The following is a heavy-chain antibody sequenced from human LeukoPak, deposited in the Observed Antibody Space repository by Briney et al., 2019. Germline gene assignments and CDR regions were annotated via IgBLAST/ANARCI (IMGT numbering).Heavy chain of an antibody. D-gene: IGHD2-2*01. J-gene: IGHJ4*01. V-gene: IGHV4-59*08. CDR3: ARGRLGRQHASFFDS. CDR2: IYYSGST. Sequence: SETLSLTCSVSDGSMGTNYWGWIRRPPGKRLEWIGYIYYSGSTTYNPSLKSRVTVSVDTSKNQFSLKLTSMTAAHTAVYYGARGRLGRQHASFFDSWGHGTLVTVSS. CDR1: DGSMGTNY.